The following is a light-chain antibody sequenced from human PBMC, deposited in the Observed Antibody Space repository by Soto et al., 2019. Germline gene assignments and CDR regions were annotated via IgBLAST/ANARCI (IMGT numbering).Light chain of an antibody. J-gene: IGLJ2*01. V-gene: IGLV7-43*01. Sequence: QTVVTQEPSLTVSPGGTVTLTCASSTGAVTSGYYPNWFQQKPGQAPRALIYSTSYKYSWTPARFSGSLLGGKAALTLSGVQPEDEAEYYCLLYFGSARVXGGGTKVTVL. CDR3: LLYFGSARV. CDR2: STS. CDR1: TGAVTSGYY.